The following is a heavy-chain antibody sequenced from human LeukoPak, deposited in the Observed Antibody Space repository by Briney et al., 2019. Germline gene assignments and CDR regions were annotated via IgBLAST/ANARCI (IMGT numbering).Heavy chain of an antibody. D-gene: IGHD5-18*01. CDR2: IFYSGST. V-gene: IGHV4-59*01. Sequence: SETLSLTCTVSGGSMSSYYWSWIRQPPGKGLEWIGYIFYSGSTNYNPSLKSRVTMSIGTPKNQFSLKVSSVTAADTAVYYCARDKQPGDYWGQGTLVTVSS. CDR1: GGSMSSYY. CDR3: ARDKQPGDY. J-gene: IGHJ4*02.